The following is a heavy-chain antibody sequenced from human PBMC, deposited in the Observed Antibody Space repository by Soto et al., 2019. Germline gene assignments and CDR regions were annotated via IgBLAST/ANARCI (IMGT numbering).Heavy chain of an antibody. CDR3: AMIVVVVAATPDRYFDY. Sequence: QVQLQQWGAGLLKPSETLSLTCAVYGGSFSGYYWSWIRQPPGKGLEWIGEINHSGSTNYNPSLKSRVTISVDTSKNQFSLKLSSVTAADTAVYYCAMIVVVVAATPDRYFDYWGQGTLVTVSS. CDR2: INHSGST. CDR1: GGSFSGYY. V-gene: IGHV4-34*01. D-gene: IGHD2-15*01. J-gene: IGHJ4*02.